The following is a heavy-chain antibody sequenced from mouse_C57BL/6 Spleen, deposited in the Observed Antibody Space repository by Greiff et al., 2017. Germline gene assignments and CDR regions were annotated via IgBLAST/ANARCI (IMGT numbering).Heavy chain of an antibody. CDR3: ARRALYGSSYNYFDY. CDR2: IYPANGDT. J-gene: IGHJ2*01. V-gene: IGHV1-12*01. Sequence: QVQLQQSGAELVRPGASVKMSCKASGYTFTSYNMHWVKQTPRQGLEWIGAIYPANGDTSYNQKFKGKATLTVDKSSSTAYMQLSSLTSEDSAVYFCARRALYGSSYNYFDYWGQGTTLTVSS. CDR1: GYTFTSYN. D-gene: IGHD1-1*01.